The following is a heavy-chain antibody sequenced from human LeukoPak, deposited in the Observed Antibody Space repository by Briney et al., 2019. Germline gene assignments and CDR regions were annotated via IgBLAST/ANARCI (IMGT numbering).Heavy chain of an antibody. CDR2: ISRSGSTI. Sequence: GGSLRLSCAASGFSFSNHEMSWVRQAPGKGLEWVSYISRSGSTIYYADSVKGRFTISRDNSKNTLYLQRNSLRAEDTAVYYCAKRQWDSGWFDPWGQGTLVTVSS. D-gene: IGHD1-26*01. V-gene: IGHV3-48*03. CDR1: GFSFSNHE. J-gene: IGHJ5*02. CDR3: AKRQWDSGWFDP.